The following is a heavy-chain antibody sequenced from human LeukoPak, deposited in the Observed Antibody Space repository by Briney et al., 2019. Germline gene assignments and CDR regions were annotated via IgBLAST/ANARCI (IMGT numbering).Heavy chain of an antibody. J-gene: IGHJ4*02. V-gene: IGHV3-11*01. D-gene: IGHD3-16*01. CDR1: AFTFSDHY. CDR3: TRDPDYDNPD. CDR2: ITSSGRST. Sequence: GGSLRLSRTASAFTFSDHYMTWMRQAAGKGLEWISYITSSGRSTDYADSVKGRFIISRDNAKNSLFLQMSSLGVEDTTVYYCTRDPDYDNPDSGQGTLVTVSS.